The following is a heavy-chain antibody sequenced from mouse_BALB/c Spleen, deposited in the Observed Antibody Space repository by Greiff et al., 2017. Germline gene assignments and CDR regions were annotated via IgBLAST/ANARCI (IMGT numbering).Heavy chain of an antibody. Sequence: EVMLVESGGGLVQPGGSMKLSCVASGFTFSNYWMNWVRQSPEKGLEWVAEIRLKSNNYATHYAESVKGRFTISRDDSKSSVYLQMNNLRAEDTGIYYCTRIYYGKAFDYWGQGTTLTVSS. D-gene: IGHD2-1*01. J-gene: IGHJ2*01. CDR3: TRIYYGKAFDY. CDR2: IRLKSNNYAT. CDR1: GFTFSNYW. V-gene: IGHV6-6*02.